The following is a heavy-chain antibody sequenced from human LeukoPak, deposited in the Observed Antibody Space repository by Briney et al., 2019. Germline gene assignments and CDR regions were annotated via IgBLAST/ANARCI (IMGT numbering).Heavy chain of an antibody. V-gene: IGHV3-74*01. CDR3: ARRVDATRWFDP. Sequence: GGSLRLSCSASGVTFSDYFMHWGRQAPGEGLVWVSRINGDGTTAIYADSVKGRFTISRDNAKNTLYLQMNSLRAEDTAIYYCARRVDATRWFDPWGQGTLVTVSS. J-gene: IGHJ5*02. D-gene: IGHD2-15*01. CDR1: GVTFSDYF. CDR2: INGDGTTA.